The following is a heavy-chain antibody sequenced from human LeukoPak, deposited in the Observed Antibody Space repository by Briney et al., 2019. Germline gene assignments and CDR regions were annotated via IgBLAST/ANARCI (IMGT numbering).Heavy chain of an antibody. CDR2: RSIYNGNT. CDR3: ARGGPFPSGSSSREYYLDY. J-gene: IGHJ4*02. D-gene: IGHD6-6*01. CDR1: GYDFINYG. V-gene: IGHV1-18*01. Sequence: ASVKVSCKASGYDFINYGISWVRQAPGQGLEWMGWRSIYNGNTDYKLQGRVTMTTDTSTSTAYMEVRSLRSDDTAVYYCARGGPFPSGSSSREYYLDYRGQGTLVTVSS.